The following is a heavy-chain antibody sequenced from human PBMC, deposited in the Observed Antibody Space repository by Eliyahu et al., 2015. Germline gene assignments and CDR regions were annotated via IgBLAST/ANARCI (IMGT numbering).Heavy chain of an antibody. J-gene: IGHJ5*02. CDR2: IHPSGST. CDR1: GGSFSGYY. CDR3: ARVEDIVGGFDP. D-gene: IGHD2-15*01. Sequence: QVQLQQWGAGLLKPSETLSLTCAVYGGSFSGYYWSWIRQPPGKGLEWIGEIHPSGSTHYNPSLKSRVTISVDTSKNQFSLKLSSVTAADTAVYYCARVEDIVGGFDPWGQGTLVTVSS. V-gene: IGHV4-34*01.